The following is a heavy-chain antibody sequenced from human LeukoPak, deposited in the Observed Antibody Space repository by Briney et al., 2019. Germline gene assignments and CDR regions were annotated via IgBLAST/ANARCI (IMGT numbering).Heavy chain of an antibody. J-gene: IGHJ4*02. Sequence: PGGSLRLSCAASGFTFSSYAMHWVRQAPGKGLEWVAVISYDGSNKYYADSVKGRFTISRDNSKNTLYLQMNSLRAEDTAVYYCARDKMVGSSWFQTLDYWGQGTLVTVSS. V-gene: IGHV3-30-3*01. D-gene: IGHD6-13*01. CDR3: ARDKMVGSSWFQTLDY. CDR1: GFTFSSYA. CDR2: ISYDGSNK.